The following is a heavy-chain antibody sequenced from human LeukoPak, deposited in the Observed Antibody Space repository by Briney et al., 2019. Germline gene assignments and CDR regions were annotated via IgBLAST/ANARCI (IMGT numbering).Heavy chain of an antibody. CDR3: AKQGSAVGPYGNWFDP. V-gene: IGHV3-48*01. J-gene: IGHJ5*02. CDR1: GFTFSSYS. CDR2: ISGSSATI. D-gene: IGHD6-13*01. Sequence: GGSLRLSCAASGFTFSSYSMNWVRQAPGKGLEWVSYISGSSATIYYVDSVKGRFTISRDDSKNTLYLQMNSLRTEDTAVYYCAKQGSAVGPYGNWFDPWGQGTLVTVSS.